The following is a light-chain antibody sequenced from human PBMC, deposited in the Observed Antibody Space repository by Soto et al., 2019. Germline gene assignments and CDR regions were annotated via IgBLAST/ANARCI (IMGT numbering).Light chain of an antibody. V-gene: IGLV1-47*01. CDR3: AAWDDSLSGFYV. CDR1: SSNIGSNY. Sequence: QSALTQPPSASGTPGQRVTISCSGSSSNIGSNYVYWYQQLPGTAPKLLIYRNNQRPSGVPDRFSGSKSGTSASLAISGLRSEDEADYYCAAWDDSLSGFYVFGTGTEVPVL. CDR2: RNN. J-gene: IGLJ1*01.